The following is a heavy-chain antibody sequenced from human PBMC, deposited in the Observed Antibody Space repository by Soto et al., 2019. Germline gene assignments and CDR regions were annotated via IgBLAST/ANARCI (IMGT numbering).Heavy chain of an antibody. J-gene: IGHJ6*02. V-gene: IGHV3-30-3*01. Sequence: TGGSLRLSCAASGFTFSSYAMHWVRRAPGKGLEWVAVISYDGSNKYYADSVKGRFTISRDNSKNTLYLQMNSLRAEDTAVYYCARSSPSYYDFWSGPPHYYGMDVWGQGTTVTVSS. D-gene: IGHD3-3*01. CDR2: ISYDGSNK. CDR1: GFTFSSYA. CDR3: ARSSPSYYDFWSGPPHYYGMDV.